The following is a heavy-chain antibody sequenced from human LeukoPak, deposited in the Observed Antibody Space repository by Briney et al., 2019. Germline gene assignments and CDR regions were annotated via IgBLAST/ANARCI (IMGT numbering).Heavy chain of an antibody. CDR3: AREYTGSDYFDY. D-gene: IGHD5-12*01. V-gene: IGHV3-48*03. CDR1: GFTFSSYE. Sequence: GGSLRLSCAASGFTFSSYEMNWVRQAPGKGLEWVSYISDTSTIYYADSVKGRFTISRDSAKKSLYLQMNSLRAEDTAVYYCAREYTGSDYFDYWGQGTLVTVSS. J-gene: IGHJ4*02. CDR2: ISDTSTI.